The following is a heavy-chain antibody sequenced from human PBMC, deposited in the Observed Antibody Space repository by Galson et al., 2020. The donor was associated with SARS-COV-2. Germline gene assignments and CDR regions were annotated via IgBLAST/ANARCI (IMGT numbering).Heavy chain of an antibody. CDR3: ARSSWDGPEYFQH. D-gene: IGHD2-15*01. J-gene: IGHJ1*01. Sequence: SETLSLTCTVSGGSISSYYWSWIRQPPGKGLEWIGYIYYSGATNYNPSLKSRVTISVDTSKNQFSLKVNSVTAADTAVYYCARSSWDGPEYFQHWGQGTLVTVSS. V-gene: IGHV4-59*01. CDR2: IYYSGAT. CDR1: GGSISSYY.